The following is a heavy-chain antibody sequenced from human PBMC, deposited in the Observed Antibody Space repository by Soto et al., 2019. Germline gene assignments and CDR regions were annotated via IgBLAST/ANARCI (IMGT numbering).Heavy chain of an antibody. CDR1: GYIFTSYY. J-gene: IGHJ4*02. CDR3: GRSPVPTGTTLYYFDY. D-gene: IGHD1-1*01. V-gene: IGHV1-46*01. Sequence: QVQLVQSGAEVKKPGASVKVSCKASGYIFTSYYMHWVRQAPGQGLERMGTIDPSAGSTTYAQNFQGRVTQNRDTSTRPVYLELNSLRSEDTGVYYCGRSPVPTGTTLYYFDYWGQGTLVTVSS. CDR2: IDPSAGST.